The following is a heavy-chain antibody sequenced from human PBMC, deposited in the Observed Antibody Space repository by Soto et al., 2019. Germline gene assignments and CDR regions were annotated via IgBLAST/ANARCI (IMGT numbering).Heavy chain of an antibody. Sequence: SVKVSCKASGGTFSSYTISWVRQAPGQGLEWMGRIIPILGIANYAQKFQGRVTMTADKSTSTAYMELSSLRSEDTAVYYCARMRFLAEGFDIWGKGTMVTVSS. D-gene: IGHD2-21*01. CDR3: ARMRFLAEGFDI. V-gene: IGHV1-69*02. J-gene: IGHJ3*02. CDR2: IIPILGIA. CDR1: GGTFSSYT.